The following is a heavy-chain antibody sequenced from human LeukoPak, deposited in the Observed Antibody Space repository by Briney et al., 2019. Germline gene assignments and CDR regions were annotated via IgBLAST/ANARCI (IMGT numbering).Heavy chain of an antibody. CDR3: GRGSGGSSNY. Sequence: SETLCLTCAVYGGSFSGCYWRWVRQPPGKGLEGIGEINHSANTNYNASIKSRVTISIDTSKNQFTLKLSSVTDADTAVYYCGRGSGGSSNYWGQGTLVTVSS. CDR1: GGSFSGCY. D-gene: IGHD2-15*01. J-gene: IGHJ4*02. V-gene: IGHV4-34*01. CDR2: INHSANT.